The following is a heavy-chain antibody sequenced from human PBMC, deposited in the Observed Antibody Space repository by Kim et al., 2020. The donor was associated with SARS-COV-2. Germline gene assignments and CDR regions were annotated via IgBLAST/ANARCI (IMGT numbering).Heavy chain of an antibody. V-gene: IGHV3-9*01. CDR3: AKGDYASVNNWFDP. J-gene: IGHJ5*02. Sequence: DAVKGRLTTSRDNAKKSLYLQMNRLRAEDTAVYYCAKGDYASVNNWFDPWGQGTLVTVSS. D-gene: IGHD3-22*01.